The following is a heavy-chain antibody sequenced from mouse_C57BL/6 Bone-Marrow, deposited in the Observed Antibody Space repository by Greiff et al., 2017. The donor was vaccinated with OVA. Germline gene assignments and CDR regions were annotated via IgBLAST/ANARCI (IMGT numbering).Heavy chain of an antibody. CDR2: IHPNSGST. CDR1: GYTFTSYW. CDR3: AREGGNYVWYFDV. V-gene: IGHV1-64*01. J-gene: IGHJ1*03. D-gene: IGHD2-1*01. Sequence: VQLQQPGAELVKPGASVKLSCKASGYTFTSYWMHWVKQRPGQGLEWIGMIHPNSGSTNYNEKFKSKATLTVDKSSSTAYMQLSSLTSEDSAVYHCAREGGNYVWYFDVWGTGTTVTVSS.